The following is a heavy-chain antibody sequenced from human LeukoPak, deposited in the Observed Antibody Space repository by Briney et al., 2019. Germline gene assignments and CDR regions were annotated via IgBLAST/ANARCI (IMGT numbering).Heavy chain of an antibody. CDR3: ARVLPGYSSGWAWGGLETFDV. V-gene: IGHV4-39*01. CDR1: GGSFSSSSYY. J-gene: IGHJ3*01. CDR2: IYYTGTT. D-gene: IGHD6-19*01. Sequence: SETLSLTCTVSGGSFSSSSYYWGWIRRPPGKGLEWIGSIYYTGTTYYNLSLRSRVTISVDTSKNQFSLKLISVIAADTGVYYCARVLPGYSSGWAWGGLETFDVWGQGTMVTVSS.